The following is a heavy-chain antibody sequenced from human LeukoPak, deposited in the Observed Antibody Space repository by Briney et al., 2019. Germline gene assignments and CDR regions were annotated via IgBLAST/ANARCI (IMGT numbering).Heavy chain of an antibody. CDR2: ISSSSSTI. Sequence: PGGSLRLSCAASGFTFSDYYMSWIRQAPGKGLEWVSYISSSSSTIYYADSVKGRFTISRDNAKNSLYLQMNSLRAEDTAVYYCARDRVAVAGDYYYYMDVWGKGTTVTVSS. CDR3: ARDRVAVAGDYYYYMDV. J-gene: IGHJ6*03. D-gene: IGHD6-19*01. V-gene: IGHV3-11*04. CDR1: GFTFSDYY.